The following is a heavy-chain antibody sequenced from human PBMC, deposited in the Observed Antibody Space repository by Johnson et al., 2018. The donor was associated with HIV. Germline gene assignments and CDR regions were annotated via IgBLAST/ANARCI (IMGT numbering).Heavy chain of an antibody. CDR1: GFTFSDYY. Sequence: QMQLVESGGGLVKPGGSLRLSCAASGFTFSDYYMSWIRQAPGKGLEWVSYISSSGSTIYYADSVKGRFTISRDNAKKSLYLQMNSLRVEDTAVYFCARNGDGYTPDAFDIWGQGTVVTVSS. J-gene: IGHJ3*02. V-gene: IGHV3-11*04. CDR3: ARNGDGYTPDAFDI. CDR2: ISSSGSTI. D-gene: IGHD5-24*01.